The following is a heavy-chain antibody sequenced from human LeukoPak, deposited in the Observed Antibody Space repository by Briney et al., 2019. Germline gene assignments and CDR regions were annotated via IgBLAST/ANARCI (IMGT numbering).Heavy chain of an antibody. D-gene: IGHD1-7*01. CDR1: GGSISSGGYY. CDR2: IYYSGST. Sequence: SETLSLTCTVSGGSISSGGYYWSWIRQHPGKGLEWIGYIYYSGSTYYNLSLKSRVTISVDTSKNQFSLKLSSVTAADMAVYYCARVNYWLLDYWGQGTLVTVSS. V-gene: IGHV4-31*03. J-gene: IGHJ4*02. CDR3: ARVNYWLLDY.